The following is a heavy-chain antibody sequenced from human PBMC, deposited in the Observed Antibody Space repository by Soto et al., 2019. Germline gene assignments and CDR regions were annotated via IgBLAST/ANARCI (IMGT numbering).Heavy chain of an antibody. CDR1: GFTFSSYW. Sequence: EVQLVECGGALVQPGGSLRLSCAASGFTFSSYWMHWVRQAPGKGLVWVSRINSDGSSTSYADSVKGRFTISRDNAKNTLYLQMNSLRAEDTAVYYCARTSLVVAAATREDYWRQGTLVTVSS. V-gene: IGHV3-74*01. D-gene: IGHD2-15*01. J-gene: IGHJ4*02. CDR3: ARTSLVVAAATREDY. CDR2: INSDGSST.